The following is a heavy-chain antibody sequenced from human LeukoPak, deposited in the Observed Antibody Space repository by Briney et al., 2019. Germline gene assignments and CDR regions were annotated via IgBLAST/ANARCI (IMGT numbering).Heavy chain of an antibody. J-gene: IGHJ6*02. Sequence: ETLSLTCTVSGGSISSSNYMSWVRQAPGKGLEWVSLIYSDGTTYYADSVKGRFTTSRDNSKNTLYLQMDSLRAEDTAVYVCATRAEGYYYGSGSYYGMDVWGQGTTVTVSS. V-gene: IGHV3-66*01. CDR2: IYSDGTT. D-gene: IGHD3-10*01. CDR3: ATRAEGYYYGSGSYYGMDV. CDR1: GGSISSSNY.